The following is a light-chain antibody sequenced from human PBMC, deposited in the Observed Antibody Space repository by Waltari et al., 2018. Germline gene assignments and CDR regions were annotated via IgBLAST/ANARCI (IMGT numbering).Light chain of an antibody. CDR1: SSDFGNYNL. J-gene: IGLJ3*02. CDR2: EVT. V-gene: IGLV2-23*02. CDR3: CSYAGDTTWV. Sequence: QSALTQPAPASGSPGQSITIPCTGTSSDFGNYNLVSWYQQHPGKAPKFMIYEVTKRPSGVSDRFSGSKSGNTASLTISGLQAEDEADYYCCSYAGDTTWVFGGGTKLTVL.